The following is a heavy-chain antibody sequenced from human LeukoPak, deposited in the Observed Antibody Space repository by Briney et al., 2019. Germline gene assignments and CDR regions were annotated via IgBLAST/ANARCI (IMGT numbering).Heavy chain of an antibody. J-gene: IGHJ4*02. CDR1: QFPFSEYD. CDR2: ISGTGDNT. D-gene: IGHD7-27*01. CDR3: VKGNWGDC. V-gene: IGHV3-23*01. Sequence: PGGSLRLTCAVSQFPFSEYDMTWVRQAPGKGLEWLSSISGTGDNTYYADSVRGRFTISRDNSKNTLHLQMNSLRVEDTAVYYCVKGNWGDCWGQGTLVTVSS.